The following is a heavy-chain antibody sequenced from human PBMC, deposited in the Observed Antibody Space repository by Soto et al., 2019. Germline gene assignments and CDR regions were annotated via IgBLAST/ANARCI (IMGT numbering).Heavy chain of an antibody. V-gene: IGHV3-15*01. CDR2: IKSKSDGGTT. Sequence: EVQLVESGGGLVKPGGSLRLSCAASRFSFSNAWMSWVRQAPGKGLEWVGRIKSKSDGGTTDYAAPVKGRFTISRDDSKNTLYLQMNSLKTEDTAVYYCTTYIYCSSTSCYPENWFDPWGQGTLVTVSS. J-gene: IGHJ5*02. D-gene: IGHD2-2*01. CDR1: RFSFSNAW. CDR3: TTYIYCSSTSCYPENWFDP.